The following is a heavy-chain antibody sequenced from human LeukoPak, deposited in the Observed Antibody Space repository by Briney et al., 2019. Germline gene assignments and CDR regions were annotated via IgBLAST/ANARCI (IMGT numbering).Heavy chain of an antibody. CDR2: IYPRDCDT. D-gene: IGHD3-10*01. V-gene: IGHV5-51*01. CDR1: GYSFTNYW. Sequence: GESLKVSCEGSGYSFTNYWIGWVRQMPGKGLEWMQIIYPRDCDTRYSPSFQGQVTISADKSISTAYLQWSSLKASDTAMYFCARLGYYGSGTFGLPDAFDIWGQGTMVTVSS. CDR3: ARLGYYGSGTFGLPDAFDI. J-gene: IGHJ3*02.